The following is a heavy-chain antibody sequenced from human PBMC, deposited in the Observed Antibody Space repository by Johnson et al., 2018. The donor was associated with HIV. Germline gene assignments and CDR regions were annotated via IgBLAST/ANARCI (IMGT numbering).Heavy chain of an antibody. Sequence: QVQLVESGGGLVQPGRSLRLSCAASGFTFSSYAMHWVRQAPGKGLEWVAVISYDGSDKYYADSVKGRFTISRDSSKNSLYLQMNSLRAEDTAVYYCARGDGYRRAFDIWGQGTMVTVSS. CDR2: ISYDGSDK. D-gene: IGHD1-1*01. CDR3: ARGDGYRRAFDI. CDR1: GFTFSSYA. V-gene: IGHV3-30*04. J-gene: IGHJ3*02.